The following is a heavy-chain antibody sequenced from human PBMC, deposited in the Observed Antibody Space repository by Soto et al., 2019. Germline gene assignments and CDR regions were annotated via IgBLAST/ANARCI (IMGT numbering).Heavy chain of an antibody. J-gene: IGHJ3*02. CDR2: INAGNGNT. CDR3: ARGGIFDSSGYYYFSAFDI. D-gene: IGHD3-22*01. Sequence: ASVKVSCKASGYTFTSYAMHWVRQAPGQRLEWMGWINAGNGNTKYSQKFQGRVTITRDTSASTAYMELSSLRSEDTAVYYCARGGIFDSSGYYYFSAFDILGQGTMVTVSS. CDR1: GYTFTSYA. V-gene: IGHV1-3*01.